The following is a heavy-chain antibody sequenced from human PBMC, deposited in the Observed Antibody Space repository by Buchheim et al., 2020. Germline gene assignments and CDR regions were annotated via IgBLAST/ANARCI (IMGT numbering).Heavy chain of an antibody. Sequence: EVQLVQSGAEVKRPGESLKISCQGSGYSFTGAYIAWVRQMPGKGLEWMGNIYPGDSYTAYNPSSQGQVTLSVDKSIRTAYLQWYSLKASDSAVYYCARRVRDSSGYNFDFWGQGTL. CDR3: ARRVRDSSGYNFDF. J-gene: IGHJ4*02. V-gene: IGHV5-51*01. CDR2: IYPGDSYT. CDR1: GYSFTGAY. D-gene: IGHD5-18*01.